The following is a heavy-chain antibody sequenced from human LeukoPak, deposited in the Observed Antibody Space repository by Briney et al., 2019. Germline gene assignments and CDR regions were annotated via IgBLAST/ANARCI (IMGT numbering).Heavy chain of an antibody. CDR2: ISYDGSNK. Sequence: PGRSLRLSCAASGFTFSSFGMHWVRQAPGKGLEWVAVISYDGSNKYYTDSVKGRFTISRDNSKNTLYLQMNSLRAEDTAVYYCAKGWRGFDYWGQGTLVTVSS. D-gene: IGHD5-24*01. V-gene: IGHV3-30*18. J-gene: IGHJ4*02. CDR3: AKGWRGFDY. CDR1: GFTFSSFG.